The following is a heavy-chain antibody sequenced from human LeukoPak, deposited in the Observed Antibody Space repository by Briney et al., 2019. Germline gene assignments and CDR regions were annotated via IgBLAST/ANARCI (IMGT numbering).Heavy chain of an antibody. Sequence: GGSLRLSCAASGFTFSNYAMSWVRQAPGKGLEWVSYISSSGSTIYYADPVKGRFTISRDNAKNSLYLQKDSLRAEDTAVYYCAVLGITMIGGVWGKGTTVTISS. J-gene: IGHJ6*04. CDR3: AVLGITMIGGV. D-gene: IGHD3-10*02. CDR2: ISSSGSTI. CDR1: GFTFSNYA. V-gene: IGHV3-48*03.